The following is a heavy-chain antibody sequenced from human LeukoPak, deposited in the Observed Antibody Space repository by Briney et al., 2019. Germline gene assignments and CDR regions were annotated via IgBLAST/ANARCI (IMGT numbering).Heavy chain of an antibody. Sequence: ASVKVSCKASGYTFTSYDINWVRQATGQGLEWMGWMNPNSGNTGYAQKFQGRVTMTRNTSISTAYMELSSLRSEDTAVYYCARARALYGHFDYWGQGTLVTVSS. CDR1: GYTFTSYD. D-gene: IGHD2-2*02. CDR3: ARARALYGHFDY. CDR2: MNPNSGNT. J-gene: IGHJ4*02. V-gene: IGHV1-8*01.